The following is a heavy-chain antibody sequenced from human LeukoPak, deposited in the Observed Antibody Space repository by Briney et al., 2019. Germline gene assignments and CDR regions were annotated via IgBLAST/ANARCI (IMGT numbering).Heavy chain of an antibody. Sequence: GGSLRLSRAASGFTLSSHVMQGVRDAPGKGLEEVAVISYDGSTKYYAASVKGRFTISRDKSKSTLYLQMNSLRAEDTAVYYCAKESGSRSYGAYFPHWGQSTLVTVSS. J-gene: IGHJ1*01. V-gene: IGHV3-30*18. D-gene: IGHD6-13*01. CDR2: ISYDGSTK. CDR1: GFTLSSHV. CDR3: AKESGSRSYGAYFPH.